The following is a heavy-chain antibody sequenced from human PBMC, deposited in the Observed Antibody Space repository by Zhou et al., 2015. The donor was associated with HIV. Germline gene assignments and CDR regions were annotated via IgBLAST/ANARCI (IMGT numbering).Heavy chain of an antibody. D-gene: IGHD2-2*01. Sequence: EVQLVESGGVVVQPGGSLRLSCAASGFTFDDYAMHWVRQAPGKGLEWVSLISWDGGSTYYADSVKGRFTISRDNSKNSLYLQMNSLRAEDTALYYCAKAHCSSTSCCLDYWGQGTLVTVSS. CDR1: GFTFDDYA. J-gene: IGHJ4*02. CDR2: ISWDGGST. V-gene: IGHV3-43D*03. CDR3: AKAHCSSTSCCLDY.